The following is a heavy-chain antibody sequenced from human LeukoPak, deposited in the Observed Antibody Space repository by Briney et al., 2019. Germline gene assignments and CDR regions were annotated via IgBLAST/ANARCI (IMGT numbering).Heavy chain of an antibody. V-gene: IGHV3-23*01. CDR3: AKVAKYYYGSETYYFFEH. CDR1: GFTFSSYG. D-gene: IGHD3-10*01. Sequence: GGSLRLSCAASGFTFSSYGMNWVRQAPGKGLEWVSAISNSAGSTYYADSVKGRFTISRDNAKNSLYLQMNSLRVEDTAVYYCAKVAKYYYGSETYYFFEHWGQGTPVTASS. J-gene: IGHJ4*02. CDR2: ISNSAGST.